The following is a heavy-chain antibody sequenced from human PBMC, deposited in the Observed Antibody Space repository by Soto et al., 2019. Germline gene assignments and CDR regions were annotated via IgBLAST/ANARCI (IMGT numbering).Heavy chain of an antibody. CDR3: TTDGAFGGVVVAFHL. CDR2: IKSKAAGGAI. J-gene: IGHJ3*01. Sequence: EVQMVESGGGLVQPGGSLRLSCAVSGFSFSEAWMNWVRQAPGKGLEWVGRIKSKAAGGAIDYAAPVKGRFSISRDDSKGTLYLQINGLKTEDTAVYYCTTDGAFGGVVVAFHLWGLGTLLTVSS. CDR1: GFSFSEAW. D-gene: IGHD3-10*01. V-gene: IGHV3-15*07.